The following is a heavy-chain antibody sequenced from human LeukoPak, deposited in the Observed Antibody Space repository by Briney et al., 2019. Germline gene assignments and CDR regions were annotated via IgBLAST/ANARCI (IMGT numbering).Heavy chain of an antibody. CDR2: MNTNTGHP. CDR3: ARRRVHYSGYEDYFDY. V-gene: IGHV7-4-1*02. CDR1: GYTFTSYT. D-gene: IGHD5-12*01. J-gene: IGHJ4*02. Sequence: ASVKVSCKASGYTFTSYTINWVRQAPGQGLEWMGWMNTNTGHPTYAQDFTGRFVFSLDTSVSTAYLQINSLKTEDTAVYYCARRRVHYSGYEDYFDYWGQGTLVTVSS.